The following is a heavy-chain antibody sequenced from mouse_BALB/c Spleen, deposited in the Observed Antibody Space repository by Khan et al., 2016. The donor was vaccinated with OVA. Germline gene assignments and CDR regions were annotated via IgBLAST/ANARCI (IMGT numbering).Heavy chain of an antibody. CDR1: GFTFSSYA. CDR3: ARSLVDYYAMDY. CDR2: ISSGGHYT. V-gene: IGHV5-9-3*01. D-gene: IGHD2-2*01. J-gene: IGHJ4*01. Sequence: EVELVESGGGLVKPGGSLKLSCSASGFTFSSYAMSWVRQTPEKRLELVATISSGGHYTFYPDSVKGRFTISRDNARNTLYLQMSSLRSEDTAMXYCARSLVDYYAMDYWGQGNSVTVSS.